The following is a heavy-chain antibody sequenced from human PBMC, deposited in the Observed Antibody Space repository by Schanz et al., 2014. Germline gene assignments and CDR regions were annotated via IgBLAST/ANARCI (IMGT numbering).Heavy chain of an antibody. V-gene: IGHV3-21*01. CDR2: ISSTSTYI. Sequence: EVQLAESGGSLVKPGGSLRLSCAASRFTFRNYKMIWVRQAPGKGLEWVSSISSTSTYINYADSVKGRFTISRDNAKNSLHLQMNSLRAEDTAVYYCVREGSSSPDCCYYNGMDVWGQGTTVTVSS. CDR1: RFTFRNYK. J-gene: IGHJ6*02. D-gene: IGHD6-6*01. CDR3: VREGSSSPDCCYYNGMDV.